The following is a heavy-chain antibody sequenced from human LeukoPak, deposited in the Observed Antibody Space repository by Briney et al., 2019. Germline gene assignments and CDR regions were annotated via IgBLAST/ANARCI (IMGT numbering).Heavy chain of an antibody. CDR2: ISGSGGST. Sequence: GGSLRLSCAASGFTFSSYAMSWVRQAPGNGLEWVSAISGSGGSTYYADSVKGRFTISRDNSKNTLYLQMNNLRAEDTAVYYCAKSGTIFGVVIYYDYWGQGTLVTVSS. J-gene: IGHJ4*02. CDR1: GFTFSSYA. D-gene: IGHD3-3*01. V-gene: IGHV3-23*01. CDR3: AKSGTIFGVVIYYDY.